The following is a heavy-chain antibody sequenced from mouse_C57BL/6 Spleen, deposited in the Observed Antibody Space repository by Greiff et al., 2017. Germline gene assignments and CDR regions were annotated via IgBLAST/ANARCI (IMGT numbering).Heavy chain of an antibody. Sequence: QVQLKESGPELVKPGASVKISCKASGYSFTSYYIHWVKQRPGQGLEWIGWIYPGSGNTKYNEKFKGKATLTADTSSSTAYMQLSSITSEDSAVYYCAESNYVARYAMDYWGQGTSVTVSS. V-gene: IGHV1-66*01. D-gene: IGHD2-5*01. CDR1: GYSFTSYY. CDR3: AESNYVARYAMDY. CDR2: IYPGSGNT. J-gene: IGHJ4*01.